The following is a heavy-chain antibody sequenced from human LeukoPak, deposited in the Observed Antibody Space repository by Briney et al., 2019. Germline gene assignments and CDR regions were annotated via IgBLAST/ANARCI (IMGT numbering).Heavy chain of an antibody. V-gene: IGHV4-34*01. Sequence: SETLSLTCAVYGGSFSGYYWSWIRQPPGKGLEWIGEINHSGSTNYNPSLKSRVTISVDTSKNQFSLKLSSVTAADTAVYYCARDSHSSSWTEYYYYYGMDVWGQGTTVTVSS. CDR2: INHSGST. CDR3: ARDSHSSSWTEYYYYYGMDV. J-gene: IGHJ6*02. CDR1: GGSFSGYY. D-gene: IGHD6-13*01.